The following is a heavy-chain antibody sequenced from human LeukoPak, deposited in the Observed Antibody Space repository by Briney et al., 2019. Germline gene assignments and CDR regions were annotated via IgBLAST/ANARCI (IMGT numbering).Heavy chain of an antibody. CDR3: AKDHNDFWSGYPPN. CDR2: IGGSGGVT. V-gene: IGHV3-23*01. CDR1: GFTFINHA. Sequence: GGSLRLSCAASGFTFINHAMTWVRQAPGKGLEWVSAIGGSGGVTYYADSVRGRFTISRDNSKNTLYLQMNSLRADDTAVYYCAKDHNDFWSGYPPNWGQGALVTVSS. J-gene: IGHJ4*02. D-gene: IGHD3-3*01.